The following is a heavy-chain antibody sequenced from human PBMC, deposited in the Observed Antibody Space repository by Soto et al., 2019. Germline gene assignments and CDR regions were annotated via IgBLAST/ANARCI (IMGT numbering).Heavy chain of an antibody. CDR2: INVGDDKT. CDR1: GKSFDNFA. CDR3: ASAKYDYIWGSYHPFDQ. V-gene: IGHV1-3*01. D-gene: IGHD3-16*02. J-gene: IGHJ4*02. Sequence: QVQLVQSGAEVKKPGASVRLSCKVSGKSFDNFAVHWVRQTPGQRPEWMGRINVGDDKTKYSEKFQGRVIVSYDTSATTAYMERRALSSEDTAVYYCASAKYDYIWGSYHPFDQWAQGAQVTVAS.